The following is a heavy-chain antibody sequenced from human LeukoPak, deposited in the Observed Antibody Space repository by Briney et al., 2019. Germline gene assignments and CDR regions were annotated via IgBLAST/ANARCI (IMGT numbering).Heavy chain of an antibody. D-gene: IGHD5-24*01. CDR3: ARWLELMRNFDW. J-gene: IGHJ4*02. CDR1: GFTFSDYW. V-gene: IGHV3-7*01. Sequence: LPGGSLRLSCVGSGFTFSDYWMSWVRQAPGKVLEWVANIKQDGSEKDYVDALKGRFTISRDNAKNSLYLQMNSLRAEDTAVYYCARWLELMRNFDWWGQGTLVTVSS. CDR2: IKQDGSEK.